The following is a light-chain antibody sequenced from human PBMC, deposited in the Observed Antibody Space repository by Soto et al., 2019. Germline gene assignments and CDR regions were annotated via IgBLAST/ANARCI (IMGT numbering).Light chain of an antibody. CDR2: SAS. J-gene: IGKJ3*01. CDR3: QQYDNWPPRT. V-gene: IGKV3-15*01. CDR1: QSVSTN. Sequence: EIVMTQSPATLSVSPGERATLSCRASQSVSTNLAWYQQKPGQVPRLLIYSASTRATGIPARFSGSGSGTEFTLTISSLQSEDFALYYCQQYDNWPPRTFGPGTKVDVK.